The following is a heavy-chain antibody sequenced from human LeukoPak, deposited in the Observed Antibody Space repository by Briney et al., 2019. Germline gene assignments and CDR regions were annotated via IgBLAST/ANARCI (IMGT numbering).Heavy chain of an antibody. J-gene: IGHJ6*02. Sequence: GGSLRLSCAASGFTFSNYWMSWVRQAPGKGLEWVANIKQDGSEKYYVDSVKGRFTISRDNAKNSLYLQMNSLRAEDTAVYYCARDTAQDYYYYYGMDVWGQGTTVTVPS. D-gene: IGHD5-18*01. CDR2: IKQDGSEK. CDR1: GFTFSNYW. V-gene: IGHV3-7*01. CDR3: ARDTAQDYYYYYGMDV.